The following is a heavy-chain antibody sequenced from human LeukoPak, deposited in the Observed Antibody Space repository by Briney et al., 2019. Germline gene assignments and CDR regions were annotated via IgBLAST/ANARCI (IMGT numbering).Heavy chain of an antibody. V-gene: IGHV3-33*01. CDR2: IWYDGSNK. Sequence: GGSLRLSCAASGFTFSSYGMHWVRQAPGKGLEWVAVIWYDGSNKYYADSVKGRFTISRDNSKNTLYLQMNSLRAKDTAVYYCARERMGRYYFDYWGQGTLVTVSS. CDR1: GFTFSSYG. J-gene: IGHJ4*02. CDR3: ARERMGRYYFDY. D-gene: IGHD1-26*01.